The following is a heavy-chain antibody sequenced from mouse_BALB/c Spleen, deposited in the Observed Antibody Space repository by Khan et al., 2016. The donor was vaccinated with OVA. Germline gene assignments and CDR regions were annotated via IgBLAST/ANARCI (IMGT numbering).Heavy chain of an antibody. CDR1: GYTFTDYY. V-gene: IGHV1-77*01. J-gene: IGHJ3*01. CDR2: ISPGSGDP. Sequence: QVQLQQSGAELARPGASVKLSCKASGYTFTDYYINWVKQRPGQGLEWIGEISPGSGDPYYNERFKGKATLTADKSSSPAYMQLSSLTSEASAVYFCARRNYFGYTFAYWGQGTLVTVSA. D-gene: IGHD1-2*01. CDR3: ARRNYFGYTFAY.